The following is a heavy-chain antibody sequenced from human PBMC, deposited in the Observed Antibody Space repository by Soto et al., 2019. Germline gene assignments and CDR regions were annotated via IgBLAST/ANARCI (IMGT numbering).Heavy chain of an antibody. V-gene: IGHV1-24*01. D-gene: IGHD4-4*01. CDR3: ATDLADSLDY. CDR1: GYRLTALS. CDR2: FDPEDGET. J-gene: IGHJ4*02. Sequence: QVQLVQSGAEVKKPGASVKVSCKVSGYRLTALSIHWVRQAPGKGLEWMGGFDPEDGETVYAQMVQGRVTMTEDTSTDTPYMAPRSLRYDDTAEYYCATDLADSLDYWGQGTLVTVSS.